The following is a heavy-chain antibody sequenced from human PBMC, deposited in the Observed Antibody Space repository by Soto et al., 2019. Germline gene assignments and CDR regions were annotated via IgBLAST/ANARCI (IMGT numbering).Heavy chain of an antibody. Sequence: ASVKVSCKVSGYTLTELSMHWVRQAPGKGLEWMGGFDPEDGETIYAQKFQGRVTMTEDTSTDTAYMELSSLRSEDTAVYYCATGRSSSANYYYYYYMDVWGKGTTVTVSS. J-gene: IGHJ6*03. V-gene: IGHV1-24*01. CDR2: FDPEDGET. D-gene: IGHD6-6*01. CDR1: GYTLTELS. CDR3: ATGRSSSANYYYYYYMDV.